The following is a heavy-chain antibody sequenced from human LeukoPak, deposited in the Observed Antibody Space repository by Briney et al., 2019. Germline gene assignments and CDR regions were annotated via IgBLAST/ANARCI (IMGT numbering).Heavy chain of an antibody. J-gene: IGHJ4*02. V-gene: IGHV3-73*01. CDR1: GFTFSGYS. CDR2: IRSKANSYAT. Sequence: GGSLRLSCAASGFTFSGYSMNWVRQAPGKGLEWVGRIRSKANSYATAYAASVKGRFTISRDDSKNTAYLQMNSLRAEDTAVYYCARDGVFRSSAPDYWGQGTLVTVSS. D-gene: IGHD6-6*01. CDR3: ARDGVFRSSAPDY.